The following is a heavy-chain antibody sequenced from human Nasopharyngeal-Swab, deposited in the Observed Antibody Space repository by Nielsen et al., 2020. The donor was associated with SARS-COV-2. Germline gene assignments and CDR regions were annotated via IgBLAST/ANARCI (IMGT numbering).Heavy chain of an antibody. J-gene: IGHJ6*02. CDR3: AKDQFCTSTTCYGGNYFFYYGMDV. CDR1: GFSFDDYD. CDR2: ISWNGGHT. D-gene: IGHD2/OR15-2a*01. V-gene: IGHV3-9*01. Sequence: SLKISCVASGFSFDDYDMHWVRQVPGKGLEWVSGISWNGGHTDYADSVKGRFTISRDNAKNSLYLQMNSLKAEDTALYYCAKDQFCTSTTCYGGNYFFYYGMDVWGQGTTVTVSS.